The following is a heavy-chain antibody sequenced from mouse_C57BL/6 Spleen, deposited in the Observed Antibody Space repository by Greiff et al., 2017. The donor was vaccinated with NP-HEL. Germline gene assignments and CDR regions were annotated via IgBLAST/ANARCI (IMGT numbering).Heavy chain of an antibody. D-gene: IGHD4-1*01. CDR2: IDPSDSYT. CDR1: GYTFTSYW. J-gene: IGHJ3*01. CDR3: ATGTGPFAY. V-gene: IGHV1-59*01. Sequence: QVQLKQPGAELVRPGTSVKLSCKASGYTFTSYWMHWVKQRPGQGLEWIGVIDPSDSYTNYNQKFKGKATLTVDTSSSTAYMQLSSLTSEDSAVYYCATGTGPFAYWGQGTLVTVSA.